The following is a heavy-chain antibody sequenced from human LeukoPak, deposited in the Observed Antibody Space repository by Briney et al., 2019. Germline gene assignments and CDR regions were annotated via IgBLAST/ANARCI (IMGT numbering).Heavy chain of an antibody. Sequence: SETLSLTCTVSGGSISSSSYYWGWIRQPPGKGLEWIGSIYYSGSTYYNPSLKSRVTISVDTSKSQFSLKLTSVTAADTAVYYCATMGGGGGGPFDYWGQGTLVTVSS. D-gene: IGHD2-15*01. CDR1: GGSISSSSYY. J-gene: IGHJ4*02. CDR2: IYYSGST. V-gene: IGHV4-39*01. CDR3: ATMGGGGGGPFDY.